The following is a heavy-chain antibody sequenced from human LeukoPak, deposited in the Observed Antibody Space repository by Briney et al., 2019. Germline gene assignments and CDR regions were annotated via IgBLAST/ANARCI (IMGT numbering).Heavy chain of an antibody. J-gene: IGHJ6*03. V-gene: IGHV3-74*01. D-gene: IGHD3-10*01. Sequence: PGGSLRLSCAASGFTFSSYWMHWVRQAPGKGLVWVSRINSDGSTTTYADSVKGRFTIFRDNAKNTLYLQMNSLRAEDTAVYYCAKGGRVGGGITMIRGVRNFYYYMDVWGKGTTVTISS. CDR2: INSDGSTT. CDR3: AKGGRVGGGITMIRGVRNFYYYMDV. CDR1: GFTFSSYW.